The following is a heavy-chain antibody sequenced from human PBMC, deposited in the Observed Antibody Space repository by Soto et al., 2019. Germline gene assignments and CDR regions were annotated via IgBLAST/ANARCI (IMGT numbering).Heavy chain of an antibody. V-gene: IGHV1-69*13. CDR2: IIPIFGTA. J-gene: IGHJ6*02. CDR3: ARAPHYDFWSGYLHYYYYYGMDV. D-gene: IGHD3-3*01. Sequence: SVKVSCKASGGTFSSYAISWVRQAPGQGPEWMGGIIPIFGTANYAQKFQGRVTITADESTSTAYMELSSLRSEDTAVYYCARAPHYDFWSGYLHYYYYYGMDVWGQGTTVTVSS. CDR1: GGTFSSYA.